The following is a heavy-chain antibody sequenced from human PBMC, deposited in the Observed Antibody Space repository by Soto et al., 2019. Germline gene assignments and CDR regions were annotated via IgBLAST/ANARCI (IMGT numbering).Heavy chain of an antibody. D-gene: IGHD2-21*01. J-gene: IGHJ4*02. CDR1: GFTCKGYY. V-gene: IGHV1-18*01. Sequence: QIQLVQSGAEVKKPGASVKVSCKTSGFTCKGYYIYWVRQAPGHGLELMGWISTYNGITQYTESLQDRVTMTIETSASTAHLELRSLTSEDTAVYCCGRGDTYYSEWYFQYWGQGTLVIVAS. CDR3: GRGDTYYSEWYFQY. CDR2: ISTYNGIT.